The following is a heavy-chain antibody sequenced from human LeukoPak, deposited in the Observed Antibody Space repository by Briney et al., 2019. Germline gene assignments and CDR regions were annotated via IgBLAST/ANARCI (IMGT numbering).Heavy chain of an antibody. CDR3: ARSGNYYGSGSYPFDP. J-gene: IGHJ5*02. D-gene: IGHD3-10*01. CDR2: ITPIFGTA. V-gene: IGHV1-69*01. Sequence: SVKVSCKASGGTFSSYAISWVRQAPGQGLEWMGGITPIFGTANYAQKFQGRVTITADESTSTAYMELSSLRSEDTAVYYCARSGNYYGSGSYPFDPWGQGTLVTVSS. CDR1: GGTFSSYA.